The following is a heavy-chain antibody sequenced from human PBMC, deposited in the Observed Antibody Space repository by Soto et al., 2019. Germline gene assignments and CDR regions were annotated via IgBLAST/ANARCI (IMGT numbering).Heavy chain of an antibody. D-gene: IGHD3-10*01. V-gene: IGHV4-34*01. CDR3: ARSKRITMVRGVIGWFDP. CDR1: GGSFSGYY. CDR2: INHSGST. Sequence: PSETLSLTCAVYGGSFSGYYWSWIRQPPGKGLEWIGEINHSGSTNYNPSLKSRVTISVDTSNNHFSLKLSSVTAADTALYYCARSKRITMVRGVIGWFDPWGQGTLVTVSS. J-gene: IGHJ5*02.